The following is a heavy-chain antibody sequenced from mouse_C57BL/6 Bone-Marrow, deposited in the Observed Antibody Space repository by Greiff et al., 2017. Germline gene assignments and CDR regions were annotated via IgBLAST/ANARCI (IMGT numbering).Heavy chain of an antibody. CDR3: ARQLRLRGAPSGFAY. CDR2: IDPNSGGT. D-gene: IGHD3-2*02. V-gene: IGHV1-72*01. CDR1: GYTFTSYW. Sequence: QVQLQQPGAELVKPGASVKLSCKASGYTFTSYWMHWVKQRPGRGLEWIGRIDPNSGGTKYNEKFKSKATLTVDKPSSTSYMQLSSLTSEDSAVYYCARQLRLRGAPSGFAYWGQGTLVTVSA. J-gene: IGHJ3*01.